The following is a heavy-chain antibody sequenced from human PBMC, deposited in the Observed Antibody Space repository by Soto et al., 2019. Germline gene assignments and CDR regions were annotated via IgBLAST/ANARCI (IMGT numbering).Heavy chain of an antibody. CDR1: GGSISSGGYS. CDR3: ARGPPFH. CDR2: IYHSGST. Sequence: QLQLQESGSGLVKPSQTLSLTCAVSGGSISSGGYSWSWIRQPPGKGLEWIGYIYHSGSTYYNPPXTXRXXLSVDRSKNQFSLKLSSVTAAATAVYYCARGPPFHWGQGTLVTVSS. V-gene: IGHV4-30-2*01. J-gene: IGHJ4*02. D-gene: IGHD3-16*01.